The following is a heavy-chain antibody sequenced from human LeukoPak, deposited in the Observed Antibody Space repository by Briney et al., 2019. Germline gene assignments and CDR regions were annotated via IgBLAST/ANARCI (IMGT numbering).Heavy chain of an antibody. CDR3: ARGRGDTYGV. V-gene: IGHV4-34*01. J-gene: IGHJ4*02. CDR2: INHSGST. Sequence: SETLSLTCAVYGGSFSGYYWSWVRQPPGKGLEWIGEINHSGSTNYNPTLKSQVTKSVDTSKNQFSLKLSSVAAAGTAVYCCARGRGDTYGVWGQGTLVTVSS. D-gene: IGHD3-10*01. CDR1: GGSFSGYY.